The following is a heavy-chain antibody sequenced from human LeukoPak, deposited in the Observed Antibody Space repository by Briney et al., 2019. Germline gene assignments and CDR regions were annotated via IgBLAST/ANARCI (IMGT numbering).Heavy chain of an antibody. Sequence: GRSLRLSCAASGFTFSSYGMHWVRQAPGKGLEWVAFISYDGSNNYYADSVKGRFTISRDNPKNTLFLQMSSLRAEDTALYYCAKTLAAGGGSYNMDVWGQGTTVTVSS. D-gene: IGHD6-13*01. CDR3: AKTLAAGGGSYNMDV. V-gene: IGHV3-30*18. CDR2: ISYDGSNN. J-gene: IGHJ6*02. CDR1: GFTFSSYG.